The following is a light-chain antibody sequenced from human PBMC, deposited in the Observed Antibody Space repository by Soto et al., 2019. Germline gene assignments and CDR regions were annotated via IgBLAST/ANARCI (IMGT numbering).Light chain of an antibody. CDR2: EGS. V-gene: IGLV2-23*01. CDR3: CSYAGSSTLVV. J-gene: IGLJ2*01. CDR1: SSDVGSYNL. Sequence: QSALTQPASVSGSPGQSITISCTGTSSDVGSYNLVSWYQQHPGKASKLMIYEGSKRPSGVSNRFSGSKSGNTASLTISGLQAEDEADYYCCSYAGSSTLVVFGGGTKLTFL.